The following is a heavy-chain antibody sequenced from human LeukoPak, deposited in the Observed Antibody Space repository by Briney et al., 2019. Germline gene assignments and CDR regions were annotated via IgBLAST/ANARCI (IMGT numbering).Heavy chain of an antibody. V-gene: IGHV3-74*01. CDR1: GFTFNTYA. J-gene: IGHJ1*01. D-gene: IGHD2-15*01. CDR2: INSDGSST. Sequence: GGSLRLSCAASGFTFNTYAMNWVRQAPGKGLVWVSRINSDGSSTSYADSVKGRFTISRDNAKNTLYLQMNSLRAEDTAVYYCARAGGRLAGFQHWGQGTLVTVSS. CDR3: ARAGGRLAGFQH.